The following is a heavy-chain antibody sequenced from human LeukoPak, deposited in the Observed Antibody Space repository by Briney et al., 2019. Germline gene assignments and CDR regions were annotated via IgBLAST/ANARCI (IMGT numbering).Heavy chain of an antibody. CDR2: IIPIFGTA. V-gene: IGHV1-69*05. Sequence: GSSVKVSCKASGYTFTGYYMHWARQAPGQGLEWMGGIIPIFGTANYAQKFQGRVTITTDESTSTAYMELSSLRSEDTAVYYCARGSPGGDFWSGYLIDYWGQGTLVTVSS. CDR1: GYTFTGYY. D-gene: IGHD3-3*01. CDR3: ARGSPGGDFWSGYLIDY. J-gene: IGHJ4*02.